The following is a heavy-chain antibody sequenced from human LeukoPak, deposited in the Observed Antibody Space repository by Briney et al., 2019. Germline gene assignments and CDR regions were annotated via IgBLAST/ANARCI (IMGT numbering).Heavy chain of an antibody. D-gene: IGHD1-26*01. Sequence: GGSLRLSCAASGFTFSTYGMHWVRQAPGKGLEWVAFIRYDGSNKYYADSVKGRFTISRDNSKNTLYLQMNNLKDEDTAVYYCAKDSRGSYWGYYFDYWGQGTLVTVSS. V-gene: IGHV3-30*02. J-gene: IGHJ4*02. CDR2: IRYDGSNK. CDR3: AKDSRGSYWGYYFDY. CDR1: GFTFSTYG.